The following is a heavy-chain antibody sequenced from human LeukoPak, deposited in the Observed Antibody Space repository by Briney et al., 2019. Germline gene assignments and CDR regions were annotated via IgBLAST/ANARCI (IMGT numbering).Heavy chain of an antibody. CDR1: GFTISRSP. CDR3: ARVGDRSGNGYSH. Sequence: PGGSLRLSCAASGFTISRSPMHWVRQAPGKGLEFVSAISRSGGNTYYANSVKGRFTISRDTSKNTLYLQVGSLRVEDMAVYYCARVGDRSGNGYSHWGQGTLVTVSS. CDR2: ISRSGGNT. J-gene: IGHJ4*02. D-gene: IGHD2-2*03. V-gene: IGHV3-64*01.